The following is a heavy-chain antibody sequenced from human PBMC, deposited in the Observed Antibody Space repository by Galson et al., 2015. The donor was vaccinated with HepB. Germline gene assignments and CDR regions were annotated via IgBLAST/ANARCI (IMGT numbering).Heavy chain of an antibody. D-gene: IGHD3-3*01. CDR2: ISDTGNKT. CDR1: GMTFRNYD. CDR3: VKDLGIWILGVIS. J-gene: IGHJ4*02. V-gene: IGHV3-23*01. Sequence: SLRLSCAASGMTFRNYDMSWVRQTPGKGLEWVSAISDTGNKTHYADSVKGRFTISRDNSKNTLYLQMSSLRAEDTAVYYCVKDLGIWILGVISWGQGTLVTVSS.